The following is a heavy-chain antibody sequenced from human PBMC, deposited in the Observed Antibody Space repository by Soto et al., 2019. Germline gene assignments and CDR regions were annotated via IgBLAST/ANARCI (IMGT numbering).Heavy chain of an antibody. CDR3: ARPHQLNQILDY. V-gene: IGHV4-39*01. CDR1: GGSISSYY. Sequence: ETLSLTCTVSGGSISSYYWGWIRQPPGKGLEWIGSIYYSGSTYYNPSLKSRVTISVDTSKNQFSLKLSSVTAADTAVYYCARPHQLNQILDYWGQGTLVTVSS. CDR2: IYYSGST. J-gene: IGHJ4*02. D-gene: IGHD2-2*01.